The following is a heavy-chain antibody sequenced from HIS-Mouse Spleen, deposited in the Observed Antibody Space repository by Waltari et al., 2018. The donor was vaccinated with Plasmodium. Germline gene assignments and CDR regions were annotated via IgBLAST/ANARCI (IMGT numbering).Heavy chain of an antibody. CDR3: AKEVLGYYDFWSRPDY. CDR2: ISYDGSNK. Sequence: QVQLVESGGGVVQPGRSLRLSCAASGFTFSSYGMHWVRQAPGKGLEWVAVISYDGSNKYYADSVKGRFTISRDNSKNTLYLQMNSLRVEDTAVYYCAKEVLGYYDFWSRPDYWGQGTLVTVSS. D-gene: IGHD3-3*01. J-gene: IGHJ4*02. V-gene: IGHV3-30*18. CDR1: GFTFSSYG.